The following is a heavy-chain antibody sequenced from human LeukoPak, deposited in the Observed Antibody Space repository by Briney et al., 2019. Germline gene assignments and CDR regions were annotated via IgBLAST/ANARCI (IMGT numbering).Heavy chain of an antibody. CDR3: ARGGSRSRRGDDAFDI. Sequence: GASVKVSCKASGYTFTNYAMNWVRQAPGQGLEWMGWISAYNGSTELAQKFQGRVTLATDASTSTAYVELRSLTSDDTAVYFCARGGSRSRRGDDAFDIWGQGTMVTVSS. CDR2: ISAYNGST. V-gene: IGHV1-18*01. D-gene: IGHD3-10*01. CDR1: GYTFTNYA. J-gene: IGHJ3*02.